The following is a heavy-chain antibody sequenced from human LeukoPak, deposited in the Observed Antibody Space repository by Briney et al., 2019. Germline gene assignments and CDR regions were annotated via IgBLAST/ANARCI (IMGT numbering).Heavy chain of an antibody. D-gene: IGHD2-15*01. CDR1: GGSISSTSYY. V-gene: IGHV4-39*01. Sequence: SHTLSLTSNVSGGSISSTSYYWGWLRQPPGKGLEWIGCIYYSGTTYYSPSLKSRVTISVHTSKNQFSLKLSSVTAADTAVYYCARQQCNGGSCYSRAIWFDPWGQGTLVTVSS. CDR3: ARQQCNGGSCYSRAIWFDP. CDR2: IYYSGTT. J-gene: IGHJ5*02.